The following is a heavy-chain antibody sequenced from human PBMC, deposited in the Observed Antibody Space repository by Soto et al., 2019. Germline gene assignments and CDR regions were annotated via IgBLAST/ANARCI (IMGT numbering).Heavy chain of an antibody. V-gene: IGHV4-59*01. CDR2: IYYSGST. CDR1: GGSISSYY. D-gene: IGHD2-15*01. J-gene: IGHJ6*03. CDR3: ARLGNRGGPYYYYMDV. Sequence: PSETLSLTCTVSGGSISSYYWSWIRQPPGKGLEWIGYIYYSGSTNYNPSHKSRVTISVDTSKNQFSLKLSSVTAADTAVYYCARLGNRGGPYYYYMDVWGKGTTVTVSS.